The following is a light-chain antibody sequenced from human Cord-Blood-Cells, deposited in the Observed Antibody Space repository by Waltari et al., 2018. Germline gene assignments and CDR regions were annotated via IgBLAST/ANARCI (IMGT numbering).Light chain of an antibody. V-gene: IGLV1-44*01. Sequence: QSVLTQPPSASGTPGQRVTITCSGSSSHIGSNTVNWYQQLPGTAPKLLIYSNNPRPSGVPDRFSGSKSGTSASLAISGLQSEDEADYYCAAWDDSLNGRWVFGGGTKLTVL. CDR2: SNN. CDR3: AAWDDSLNGRWV. CDR1: SSHIGSNT. J-gene: IGLJ3*02.